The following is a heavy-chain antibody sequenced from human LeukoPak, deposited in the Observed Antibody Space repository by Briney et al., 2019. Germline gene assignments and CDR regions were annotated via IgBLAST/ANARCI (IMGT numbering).Heavy chain of an antibody. Sequence: GGSLRLSCAASGFTFSSYAMSWVRQAPGKGLEWVSSISSSSSYIYYADSVKGRFTISRDNAKNSLYLQMNSLRAEDTAVYYCARGLGYCSGGSCYSLDYWGQGTLVTVSS. J-gene: IGHJ4*02. V-gene: IGHV3-21*01. CDR3: ARGLGYCSGGSCYSLDY. CDR2: ISSSSSYI. CDR1: GFTFSSYA. D-gene: IGHD2-15*01.